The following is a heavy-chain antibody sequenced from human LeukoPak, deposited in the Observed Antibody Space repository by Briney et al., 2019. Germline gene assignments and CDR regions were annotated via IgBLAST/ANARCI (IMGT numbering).Heavy chain of an antibody. CDR2: IYYSGST. V-gene: IGHV4-59*01. Sequence: SETLSLTCTVSGGSISSYYWSWIRQPPGKGLEWIGYIYYSGSTNYNPSLKSRVTISVDTSKNQFSLKLSSVTAADTAVYYCARGERPKYYDITRGDAFDIWGQGTMVTVSS. D-gene: IGHD3-9*01. CDR1: GGSISSYY. J-gene: IGHJ3*02. CDR3: ARGERPKYYDITRGDAFDI.